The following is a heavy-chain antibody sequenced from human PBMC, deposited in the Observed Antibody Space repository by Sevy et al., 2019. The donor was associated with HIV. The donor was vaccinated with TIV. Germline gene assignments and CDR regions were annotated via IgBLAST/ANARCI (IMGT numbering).Heavy chain of an antibody. CDR3: AGENAWGRGYS. Sequence: SETLSLTCTVSGGSITSLYWNWIRQPPGKGLEWIAIIYYNGHINYNPSLKSRVTLSLDTSKNQFSLRLNSGTAADTAMYYCAGENAWGRGYSWGQGTLVTVSS. CDR2: IYYNGHI. J-gene: IGHJ4*02. CDR1: GGSITSLY. D-gene: IGHD1-26*01. V-gene: IGHV4-59*08.